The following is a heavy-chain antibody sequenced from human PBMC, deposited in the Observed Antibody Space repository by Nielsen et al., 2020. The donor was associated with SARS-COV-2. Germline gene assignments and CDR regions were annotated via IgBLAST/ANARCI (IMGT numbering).Heavy chain of an antibody. V-gene: IGHV3-7*03. CDR1: GFTFSSYW. D-gene: IGHD5-24*01. Sequence: GESLKISCAASGFTFSSYWMSWVRQAPGKGLEWVANIKQDGSEKYYVDSVKGRFTISRDNAKNSLYLQLTSLRVEDTAIYYCARDRAYNSFDYWGQGTLVIVSS. CDR3: ARDRAYNSFDY. CDR2: IKQDGSEK. J-gene: IGHJ4*02.